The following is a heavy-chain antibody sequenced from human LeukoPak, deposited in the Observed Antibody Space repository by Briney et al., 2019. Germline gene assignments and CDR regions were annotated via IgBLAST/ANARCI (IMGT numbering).Heavy chain of an antibody. Sequence: NSSETLSLTCAVYGGSFSGYYWSWIRQPPGKGLEWIGEINHSGSTNYNPSLKSRVTISVDTSKNQFSLKLSSVTAADTAVYYCARLHGSGSYYMDVWGKGTTVTISS. D-gene: IGHD3-10*01. CDR3: ARLHGSGSYYMDV. CDR1: GGSFSGYY. CDR2: INHSGST. V-gene: IGHV4-34*01. J-gene: IGHJ6*03.